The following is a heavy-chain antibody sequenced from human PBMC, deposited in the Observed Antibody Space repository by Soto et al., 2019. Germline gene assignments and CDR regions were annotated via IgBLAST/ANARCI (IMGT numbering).Heavy chain of an antibody. CDR2: IYYSGST. D-gene: IGHD4-17*01. CDR1: GGPISSYY. CDR3: ARHLSGYGDYFDY. V-gene: IGHV4-39*01. Sequence: SETLSLTCTVSGGPISSYYWGWIRQPPGKGLEWIGSIYYSGSTYYNPSLKSRVTISVDTSKNQFSLKLSSVTAADTAVYYCARHLSGYGDYFDYWGQGTLVTVSS. J-gene: IGHJ4*02.